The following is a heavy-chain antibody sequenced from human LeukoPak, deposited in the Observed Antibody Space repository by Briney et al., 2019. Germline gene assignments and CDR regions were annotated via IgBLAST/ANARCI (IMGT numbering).Heavy chain of an antibody. J-gene: IGHJ4*02. Sequence: GGSLRLSCAASGFTFSNYEMDWVRQAPGKGLEWVSYISSSGSTTYYADSVKGRFTISRDNAKNSLYLQMNSLRAEDTAVYYCARGYCSGGSCYFDYWGQGTLVTVSS. D-gene: IGHD2-15*01. CDR1: GFTFSNYE. V-gene: IGHV3-48*03. CDR3: ARGYCSGGSCYFDY. CDR2: ISSSGSTT.